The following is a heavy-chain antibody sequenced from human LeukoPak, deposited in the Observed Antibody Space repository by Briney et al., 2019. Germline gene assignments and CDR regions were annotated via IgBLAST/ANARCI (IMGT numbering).Heavy chain of an antibody. CDR2: ISSSSSYI. J-gene: IGHJ4*02. D-gene: IGHD6-19*01. CDR3: ASLPWLVRWVYY. CDR1: GFTFSSYS. V-gene: IGHV3-21*01. Sequence: GESLKISCVASGFTFSSYSMNWVRQAPGKGLEWVSSISSSSSYIYYADSVKGRFTISRDNAKNSLYLQMNSLSAEDTAVYYCASLPWLVRWVYYWGQGTLVTVSS.